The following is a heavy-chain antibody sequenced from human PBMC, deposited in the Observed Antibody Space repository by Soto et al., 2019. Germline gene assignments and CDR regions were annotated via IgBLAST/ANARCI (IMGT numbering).Heavy chain of an antibody. CDR2: INAANGDT. J-gene: IGHJ5*02. CDR1: GYTFTSYG. V-gene: IGHV1-3*01. Sequence: GASVKVSCKASGYTFTSYGIHWVRQAPGQRLEWMGWINAANGDTIYSPKFQGRVTITRDTSATTAYMELSSLRSEDTAVYYCVRRHVSATGIDWFDPWGQGTLVTVSA. D-gene: IGHD6-13*01. CDR3: VRRHVSATGIDWFDP.